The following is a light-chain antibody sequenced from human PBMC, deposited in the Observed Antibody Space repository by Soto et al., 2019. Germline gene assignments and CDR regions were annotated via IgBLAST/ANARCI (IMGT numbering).Light chain of an antibody. V-gene: IGLV1-44*01. CDR2: FNN. J-gene: IGLJ2*01. CDR3: AAWDDSLNGRV. Sequence: QSVLTQSPSVSAAPGQKVTISCSGSSSNIGSNTVSWYQQLPGTAPKVLIYFNNQRPSGVPDRFSGSKSGTSASLAISGLQSEDEADYYCAAWDDSLNGRVFGGGTKVTVL. CDR1: SSNIGSNT.